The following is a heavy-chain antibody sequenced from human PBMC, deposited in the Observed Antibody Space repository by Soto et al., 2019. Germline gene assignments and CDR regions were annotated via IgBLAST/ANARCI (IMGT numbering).Heavy chain of an antibody. J-gene: IGHJ4*02. CDR1: VYRFTTHY. D-gene: IGHD5-18*01. CDR2: MNVGTGGT. Sequence: ASVKVSCKASVYRFTTHYIHWVRQAPGPGLEWMGRMNVGTGGTTYAHKFQGRVTMTRDTSIRTAYLEVSSVKSDDTAMYYCARDGNFALRGYSFGFDFWGQGTLVTVSS. V-gene: IGHV1-2*06. CDR3: ARDGNFALRGYSFGFDF.